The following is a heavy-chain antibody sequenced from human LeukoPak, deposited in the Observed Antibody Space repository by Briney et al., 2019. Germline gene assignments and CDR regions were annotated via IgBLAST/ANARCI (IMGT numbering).Heavy chain of an antibody. CDR1: GFTFSSYA. CDR2: ISGGGGST. J-gene: IGHJ4*02. CDR3: AKVSGGGRFLEWLLIDY. V-gene: IGHV3-23*01. D-gene: IGHD3-3*01. Sequence: GGSLRLSCAASGFTFSSYAMSWVRQAPGKGLEWVSAISGGGGSTYYADSVKGRFTISRDNSKNTLYLQMNSLRAEDTAVYYCAKVSGGGRFLEWLLIDYWGQGTLVTVSS.